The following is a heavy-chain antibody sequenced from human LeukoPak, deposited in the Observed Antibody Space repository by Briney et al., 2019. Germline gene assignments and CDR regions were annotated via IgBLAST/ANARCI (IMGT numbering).Heavy chain of an antibody. CDR3: ARSGMWFSTND. CDR2: INPSISSR. J-gene: IGHJ4*02. Sequence: GASVKVSCKASGYTVTNYYMHGVRQAPGQGLEWMGMINPSISSRTYAQKFQGRVTVTSDTSTSTVYMEVSSLRSEGTAIYYCARSGMWFSTNDWGQGTLVTVSS. V-gene: IGHV1-46*01. CDR1: GYTVTNYY. D-gene: IGHD2-21*01.